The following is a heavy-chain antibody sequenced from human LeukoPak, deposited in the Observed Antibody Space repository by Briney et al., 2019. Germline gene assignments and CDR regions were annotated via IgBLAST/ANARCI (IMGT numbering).Heavy chain of an antibody. CDR2: IYYSGST. J-gene: IGHJ3*02. D-gene: IGHD2-2*01. CDR1: GGSISSGDYY. V-gene: IGHV4-30-4*08. Sequence: SETLSLTCTVAGGSISSGDYYWSWIRQPPGKGLEWIGYIYYSGSTYYHPSLKSRVTISVDTSKNQFSLKLSSVTAADTAVYNCARYCSSTSCFFDAFDIWGQGTVVTVAS. CDR3: ARYCSSTSCFFDAFDI.